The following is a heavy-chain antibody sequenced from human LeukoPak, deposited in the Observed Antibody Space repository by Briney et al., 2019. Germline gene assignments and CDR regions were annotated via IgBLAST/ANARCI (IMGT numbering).Heavy chain of an antibody. CDR2: IRFDGSNK. CDR3: ARAGRKSRGVDIVRKKETGYYYYMDV. D-gene: IGHD2-15*01. J-gene: IGHJ6*03. CDR1: GFTFSSYG. V-gene: IGHV3-30*02. Sequence: GGSLRLSCAASGFTFSSYGMHWVRQAPGKGLEWVAFIRFDGSNKYYADSVKGRFTISRDNSKNTLYLQMKSLRAEDTAVYYCARAGRKSRGVDIVRKKETGYYYYMDVWGKGTTVTVSS.